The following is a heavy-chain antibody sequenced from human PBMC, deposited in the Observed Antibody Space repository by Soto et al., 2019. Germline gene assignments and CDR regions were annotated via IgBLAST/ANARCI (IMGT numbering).Heavy chain of an antibody. CDR2: ISWNSGSI. CDR3: AKVGRFLEWSH. CDR1: GFTFDDYA. D-gene: IGHD3-3*01. V-gene: IGHV3-9*01. Sequence: DVQLVESGGGLVQPGRSLRLSCAASGFTFDDYAMHWVRQAPGKGLEWVSGISWNSGSIGYADSVEGRFTISRDNAKNSLYLQMNSLRAEDTALYYCAKVGRFLEWSHWGQGTLVTVSS. J-gene: IGHJ4*02.